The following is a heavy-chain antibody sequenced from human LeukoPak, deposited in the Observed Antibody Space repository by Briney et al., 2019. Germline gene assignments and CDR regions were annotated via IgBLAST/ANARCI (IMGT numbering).Heavy chain of an antibody. CDR2: IIPIFGTA. V-gene: IGHV1-69*05. J-gene: IGHJ4*02. D-gene: IGHD5-12*01. Sequence: SVKVSCKASGGTFSSYAVSWVRQAPGQGLEWMGGIIPIFGTANYAQKFQGRVTITTDESTGTAYMELSSLRSEDTAVYYCARDSGYDVGAMAYFDYWGQGALVTVSS. CDR1: GGTFSSYA. CDR3: ARDSGYDVGAMAYFDY.